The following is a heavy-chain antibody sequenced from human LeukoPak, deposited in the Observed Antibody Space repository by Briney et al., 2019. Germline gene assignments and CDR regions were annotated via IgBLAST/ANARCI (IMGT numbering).Heavy chain of an antibody. CDR2: VSGRGSST. V-gene: IGHV3-23*01. Sequence: GGSLRLSCEGSGFTFNNYVMNWVRQAPGKGLEWVSGVSGRGSSTYYADSVKGRFTISRDNSQNTVYLQMKSLRAEDTAIYFCAKYTTPYYFDYWGQGTLVTVSS. D-gene: IGHD1-1*01. J-gene: IGHJ4*02. CDR1: GFTFNNYV. CDR3: AKYTTPYYFDY.